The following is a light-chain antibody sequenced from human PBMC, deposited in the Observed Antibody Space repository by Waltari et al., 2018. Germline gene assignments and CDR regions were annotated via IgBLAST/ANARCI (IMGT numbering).Light chain of an antibody. V-gene: IGLV2-23*02. Sequence: QSALTQPASVSGSPGQSITISCAGTSSDVGNYNVVSWHQQHPGKVPKLIIYEVTQRPSGVSDRFSGSKSGNTASLTISGLQPEDEANYYCCSYAGGGTPRLLFGGGTEVTVL. J-gene: IGLJ2*01. CDR1: SSDVGNYNV. CDR3: CSYAGGGTPRLL. CDR2: EVT.